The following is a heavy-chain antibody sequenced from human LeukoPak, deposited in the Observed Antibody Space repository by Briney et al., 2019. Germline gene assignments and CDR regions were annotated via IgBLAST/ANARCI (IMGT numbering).Heavy chain of an antibody. V-gene: IGHV3-21*01. CDR2: ISSSGSTI. CDR3: ANVLRYFDWLLPSDY. D-gene: IGHD3-9*01. CDR1: GFTFSSYS. J-gene: IGHJ4*02. Sequence: KSGGSLRLSCAASGFTFSSYSMNWVRQAPGKGLEWVSSISSSGSTIYYADSVKGRFTISRDNAKNSLYLQMNSLRAEDTAVYYCANVLRYFDWLLPSDYWGQGTLVTVSS.